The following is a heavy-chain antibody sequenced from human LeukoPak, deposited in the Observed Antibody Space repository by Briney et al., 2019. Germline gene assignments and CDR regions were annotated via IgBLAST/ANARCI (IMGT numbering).Heavy chain of an antibody. Sequence: GRSLRLSCAASGFTFSSYGMHWVRQVPGKGLEWVAVIWYDGSNKYYADSVKGRFTISRDNSKNTLYLQMNSLRAEDTAVYYCARDQAYYYYGMDVWGQGTTVTVSS. J-gene: IGHJ6*02. V-gene: IGHV3-33*01. CDR3: ARDQAYYYYGMDV. CDR2: IWYDGSNK. CDR1: GFTFSSYG.